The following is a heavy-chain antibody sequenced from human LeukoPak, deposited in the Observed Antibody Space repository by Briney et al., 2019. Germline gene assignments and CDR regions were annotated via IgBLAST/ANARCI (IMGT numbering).Heavy chain of an antibody. D-gene: IGHD3-3*01. CDR1: GFTFSDYY. CDR2: ISSSGSTI. Sequence: PGGSPRLSCAASGFTFSDYYMSWIRQAPGKGLEWVSYISSSGSTIYYADSVKGRFTISRDNAKNSLYLQMNSLRAEDTAVYYCARVKSITIFGVVTSDAFDIWGQGTMVTVSS. J-gene: IGHJ3*02. V-gene: IGHV3-11*01. CDR3: ARVKSITIFGVVTSDAFDI.